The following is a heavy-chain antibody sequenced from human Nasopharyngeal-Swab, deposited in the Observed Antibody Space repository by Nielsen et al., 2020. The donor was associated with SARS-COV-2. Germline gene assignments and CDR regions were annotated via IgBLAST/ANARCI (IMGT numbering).Heavy chain of an antibody. CDR2: IYYSGST. V-gene: IGHV4-61*08. CDR1: GGSISSGDYY. CDR3: ARDSTPVYYYYYMDV. Sequence: SETLSLTCTVSGGSISSGDYYWIWIRQPPGKGLEWIGYIYYSGSTNYNPSLKSRVTISVDTSKNQFSLKLSSVTAADTAVYYCARDSTPVYYYYYMDVWGKGTMVTVSS. J-gene: IGHJ6*03. D-gene: IGHD2-15*01.